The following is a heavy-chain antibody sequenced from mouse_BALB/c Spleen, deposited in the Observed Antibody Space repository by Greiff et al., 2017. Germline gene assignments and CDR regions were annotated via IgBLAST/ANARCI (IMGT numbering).Heavy chain of an antibody. CDR1: GFAFSSYD. Sequence: EVHLVESGGGLVKPGGSLKLSCAASGFAFSSYDMSWVRQTPEKRLEWVAYISSGGGSTYYPDTVKGRFTISRDNAKNTLYLQMSSLKSEDTAMYYCARHGYDYAMDYWGQGTSVTVSS. CDR2: ISSGGGST. D-gene: IGHD2-14*01. CDR3: ARHGYDYAMDY. V-gene: IGHV5-12-1*01. J-gene: IGHJ4*01.